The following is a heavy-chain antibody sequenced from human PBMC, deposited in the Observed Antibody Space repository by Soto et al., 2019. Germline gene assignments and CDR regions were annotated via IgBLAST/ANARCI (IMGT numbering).Heavy chain of an antibody. J-gene: IGHJ4*02. CDR3: ARGKWLRSSFDY. D-gene: IGHD5-12*01. V-gene: IGHV4-39*07. Sequence: SXTLSLTCTVSGGSISSGDYYWSWIRQPPGKGLEWIGEINHSGSTNFNPSLKSRVTISVDTSKNQFSLKLSSVTAADTAVYYCARGKWLRSSFDYWGQGTLVTVSS. CDR2: INHSGST. CDR1: GGSISSGDYY.